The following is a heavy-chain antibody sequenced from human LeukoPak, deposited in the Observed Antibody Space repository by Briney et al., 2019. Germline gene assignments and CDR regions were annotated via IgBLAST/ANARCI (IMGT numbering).Heavy chain of an antibody. CDR3: ARHVEEFDP. J-gene: IGHJ5*02. V-gene: IGHV4-39*01. Sequence: SETLSLTCAVYGGSFSSYYWGWIRQPPGKGLEWIGSIYYSGSTYYNPSLKSRVTISVDTSKNQFSLKLSSVTAADTAVYYCARHVEEFDPWGQGTLVTVSS. CDR2: IYYSGST. D-gene: IGHD5-24*01. CDR1: GGSFSSYY.